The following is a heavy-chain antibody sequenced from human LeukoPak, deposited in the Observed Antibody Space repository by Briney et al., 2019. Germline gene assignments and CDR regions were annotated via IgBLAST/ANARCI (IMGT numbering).Heavy chain of an antibody. J-gene: IGHJ4*02. CDR3: AREGFGELLYPGGFDY. CDR1: GFTFSSYS. D-gene: IGHD3-10*01. V-gene: IGHV3-21*01. CDR2: ISSSSSYI. Sequence: GGSLRLSCAASGFTFSSYSMNWVRQAPGKGLEWVSSISSSSSYIYYADSVKGRFTISRDNAKNSLYLQMNSLRAEDTAVYYCAREGFGELLYPGGFDYWGQGTLVTVSS.